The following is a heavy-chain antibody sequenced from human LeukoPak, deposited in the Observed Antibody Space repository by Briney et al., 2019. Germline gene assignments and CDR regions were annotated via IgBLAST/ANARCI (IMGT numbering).Heavy chain of an antibody. J-gene: IGHJ5*02. CDR1: GYTFSSYD. D-gene: IGHD3-10*01. V-gene: IGHV1-8*01. Sequence: ASVKVSCKASGYTFSSYDINWVRQATGQGLEWMGWMNPNSGNTGYAQKFQGRVAMTRDTSINTAYLDLYSLRSEDTAVYYCASSTMVRTWGQGTLVTVSS. CDR3: ASSTMVRT. CDR2: MNPNSGNT.